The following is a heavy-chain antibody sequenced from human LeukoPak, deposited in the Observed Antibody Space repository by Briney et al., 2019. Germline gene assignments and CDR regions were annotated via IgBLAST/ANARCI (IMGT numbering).Heavy chain of an antibody. D-gene: IGHD6-19*01. J-gene: IGHJ5*02. CDR2: ISTSSSYI. CDR3: ARLFTSGWYNWFDP. Sequence: GGSLRLSCAASGFIFSSYSMNWVRQAPGKGLEWVSSISTSSSYIYYADSVKGRFTISRNNANNSLYLQMNSLSAEDTAVYYCARLFTSGWYNWFDPWGQGTLVTVSS. CDR1: GFIFSSYS. V-gene: IGHV3-21*01.